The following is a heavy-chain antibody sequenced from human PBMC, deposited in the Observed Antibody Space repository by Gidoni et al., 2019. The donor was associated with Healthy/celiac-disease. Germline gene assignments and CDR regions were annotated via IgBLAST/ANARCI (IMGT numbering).Heavy chain of an antibody. J-gene: IGHJ4*02. CDR1: GFTFSSYG. V-gene: IGHV3-33*01. CDR2: IWYDGSNK. D-gene: IGHD2-21*02. CDR3: ARDHTTYCGGDCYPTPDY. Sequence: ASGFTFSSYGMHWVRQAPVKGLEGVAVIWYDGSNKYYADSVKGRFTISRDNSKNTLYLQMNSLRAEDTAVYYCARDHTTYCGGDCYPTPDYWGQGTLVTVSS.